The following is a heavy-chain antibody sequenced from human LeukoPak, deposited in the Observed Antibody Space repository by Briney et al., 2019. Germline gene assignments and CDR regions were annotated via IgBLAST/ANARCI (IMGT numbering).Heavy chain of an antibody. CDR1: GFTFGDYA. Sequence: GRSLRLSCTASGFTFGDYAMSWVRQAPGKGLEWVGFIRSKAYGGTTEYAASVKGRFTISRDNSKNTLYLQMNSLRAEDTAVYYCARVPTYCSGGSCYDYWGQGTLVTVSS. CDR3: ARVPTYCSGGSCYDY. V-gene: IGHV3-49*04. D-gene: IGHD2-15*01. CDR2: IRSKAYGGTT. J-gene: IGHJ4*02.